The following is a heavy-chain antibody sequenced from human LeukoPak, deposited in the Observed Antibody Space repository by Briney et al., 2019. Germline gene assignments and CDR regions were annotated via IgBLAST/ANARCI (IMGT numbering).Heavy chain of an antibody. D-gene: IGHD6-13*01. Sequence: GGSLRLSCAASGFTFDDYAMHWGRQAPGKGLEWVSGISWNSASIGYADSVKGRFTTSRDNAKNSLYLQMNSLRAEDTAVYYCARGGEYSSSWPDYWGQGTLVTVSS. CDR2: ISWNSASI. CDR3: ARGGEYSSSWPDY. V-gene: IGHV3-9*01. CDR1: GFTFDDYA. J-gene: IGHJ4*02.